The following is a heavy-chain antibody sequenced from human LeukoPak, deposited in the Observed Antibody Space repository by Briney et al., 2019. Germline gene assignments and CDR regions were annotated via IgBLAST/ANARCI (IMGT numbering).Heavy chain of an antibody. CDR3: ASTFPYCSEDDCAV. Sequence: GGSLRLSCIVSGVAIGGSWMSWVRQSPGKGLERVANVNPGGSIQNYVDSVKGRFTISRDNAKNSLYLQMNNLRVEDTAVCYCASTFPYCSEDDCAVGGQGTLVTVSS. CDR1: GVAIGGSW. D-gene: IGHD2-15*01. V-gene: IGHV3-7*01. CDR2: VNPGGSIQ. J-gene: IGHJ1*01.